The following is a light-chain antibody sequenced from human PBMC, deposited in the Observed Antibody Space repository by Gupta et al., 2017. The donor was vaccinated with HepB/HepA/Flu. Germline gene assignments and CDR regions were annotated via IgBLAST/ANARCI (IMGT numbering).Light chain of an antibody. CDR2: AAS. Sequence: DIQMTQSPSSLSASVGDRVTITCRASQSISSYLNWYQQKPGKATKLLIYAASRVQSGVPSRFSGSGSGTDFTLTISSLQPEDFATYYCQQGDSTPRFGQGTKVEIK. J-gene: IGKJ1*01. CDR1: QSISSY. V-gene: IGKV1-39*01. CDR3: QQGDSTPR.